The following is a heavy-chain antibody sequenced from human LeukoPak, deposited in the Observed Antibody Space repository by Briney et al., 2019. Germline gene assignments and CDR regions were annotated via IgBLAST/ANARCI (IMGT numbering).Heavy chain of an antibody. J-gene: IGHJ4*02. CDR1: AFTSGISW. CDR2: INQDGSAQ. V-gene: IGHV3-7*01. CDR3: ARSAR. Sequence: GGSLRLSCAASAFTSGISWMSWVRQAPGKGLEWVANINQDGSAQYYVDSVKGRFTISRDNDKSSLSLQRSSLRAEDTAVYYSARSARWGQGILVSVSS.